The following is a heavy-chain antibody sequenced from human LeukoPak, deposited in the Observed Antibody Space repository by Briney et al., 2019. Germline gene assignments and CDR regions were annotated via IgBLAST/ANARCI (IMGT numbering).Heavy chain of an antibody. CDR3: ARWGSATWYYYGMDV. D-gene: IGHD3-16*01. CDR1: GGSISSSNW. Sequence: SGTLSLTCAVSGGSISSSNWWSWVRQPPGKGLEWIGEIHHSGSTNYNPSLKSRVIISVDKSKNQFTLKLSSVTAADTAVYYCARWGSATWYYYGMDVWGQGTTVTVSS. V-gene: IGHV4-4*02. CDR2: IHHSGST. J-gene: IGHJ6*02.